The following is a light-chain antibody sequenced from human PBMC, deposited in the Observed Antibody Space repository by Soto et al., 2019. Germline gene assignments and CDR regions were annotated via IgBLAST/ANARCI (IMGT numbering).Light chain of an antibody. Sequence: DIQLTQSPSFLSASVGDRVTITCRASQGISSYLAWYQHTPGKAPKLLIYAASTLQDGVPSRFSGSGSGSESTLTISSLQPEDFATYYCQQLNTYPPWTFGQGTKVDIK. CDR3: QQLNTYPPWT. CDR1: QGISSY. CDR2: AAS. V-gene: IGKV1-9*01. J-gene: IGKJ1*01.